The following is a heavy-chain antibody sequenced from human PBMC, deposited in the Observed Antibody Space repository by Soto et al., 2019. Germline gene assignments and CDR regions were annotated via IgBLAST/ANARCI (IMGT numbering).Heavy chain of an antibody. J-gene: IGHJ4*02. CDR1: GFTFSSYG. D-gene: IGHD3-10*01. CDR2: IWYDGSNK. Sequence: QVQLVESGGGVVQPGRSLRLSCAASGFTFSSYGMHWVRQAPGKGLEWVAVIWYDGSNKYYADSVKGRFTISRDNSKNTLYLQMNSLRAEDTAVYYCARDRLMVRGVIMYYFDYWGQGTLVAVSS. V-gene: IGHV3-33*01. CDR3: ARDRLMVRGVIMYYFDY.